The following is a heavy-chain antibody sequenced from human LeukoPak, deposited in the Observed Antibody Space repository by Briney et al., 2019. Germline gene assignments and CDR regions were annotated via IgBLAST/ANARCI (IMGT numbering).Heavy chain of an antibody. CDR2: ISSSSSTI. J-gene: IGHJ6*02. D-gene: IGHD3-9*01. CDR1: GFTFISYT. Sequence: PGGSLRLSCAASGFTFISYTMHWVRQAPGKGLESVSYISSSSSTIYYADSVKGRFTISRDNAKNSLYLQMNTLRDEDTAVYYCARDRGLTLFYYGLDVWGRGTTVTVSS. V-gene: IGHV3-48*02. CDR3: ARDRGLTLFYYGLDV.